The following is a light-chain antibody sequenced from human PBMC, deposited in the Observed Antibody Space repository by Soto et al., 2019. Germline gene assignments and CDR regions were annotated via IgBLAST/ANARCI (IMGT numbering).Light chain of an antibody. V-gene: IGLV1-47*01. CDR2: RSN. CDR1: SSNIGNNH. Sequence: SVLTHPPSASGTPVQRVTLSCSGSSSNIGNNHVYWYQQLPGTAPKLLIYRSNQRPSGVPDRFSGSRSGTSASLAISGLRSEDEADYHCAAWDGSLSGVIFGGGTKVTVL. CDR3: AAWDGSLSGVI. J-gene: IGLJ2*01.